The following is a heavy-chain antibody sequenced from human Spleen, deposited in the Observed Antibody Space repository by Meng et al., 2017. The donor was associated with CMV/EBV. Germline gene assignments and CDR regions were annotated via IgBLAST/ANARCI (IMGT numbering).Heavy chain of an antibody. D-gene: IGHD3-3*01. J-gene: IGHJ6*02. CDR1: GFTFTNAW. Sequence: GESLKISFVGSGFTFTNAWMSWVRQAPGKGLEWVGRIKSNTHGGTTDFAAPVKGRFTISRDDSKNTLYLQMNSLKIDDTGVYYCTTGPYDSDVWGQGTTVTVSS. CDR3: TTGPYDSDV. V-gene: IGHV3-15*01. CDR2: IKSNTHGGTT.